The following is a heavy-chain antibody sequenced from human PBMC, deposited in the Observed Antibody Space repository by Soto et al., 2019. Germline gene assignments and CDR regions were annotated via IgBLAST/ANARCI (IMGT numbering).Heavy chain of an antibody. V-gene: IGHV3-30*18. J-gene: IGHJ3*02. CDR1: GFTFSSYG. Sequence: QVQLVESGGGVVQPGRSLRLSCAASGFTFSSYGMHWVRQAPGKGLEWVAVISYDGSHIYYADSVKGRFTISRDNSKNTLYVQMNSLGAEDTAVYYCAKKQATVSAPSGIDIWGQGKMVTVSS. CDR3: AKKQATVSAPSGIDI. D-gene: IGHD4-17*01. CDR2: ISYDGSHI.